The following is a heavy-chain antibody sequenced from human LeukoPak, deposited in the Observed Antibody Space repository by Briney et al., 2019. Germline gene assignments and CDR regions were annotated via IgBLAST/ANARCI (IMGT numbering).Heavy chain of an antibody. J-gene: IGHJ4*02. CDR1: GFTFSNYW. V-gene: IGHV3-7*01. D-gene: IGHD6-13*01. CDR2: IKEDGSEK. CDR3: ARRNGITTVGTFDY. Sequence: GGSLRLSCAASGFTFSNYWMGWVRQVPGKGLAWVANIKEDGSEKYYGDSVRGRFTVSRDNAKNLLYLQMNSLRAEDTAVYYCARRNGITTVGTFDYWGQGTLVAVSS.